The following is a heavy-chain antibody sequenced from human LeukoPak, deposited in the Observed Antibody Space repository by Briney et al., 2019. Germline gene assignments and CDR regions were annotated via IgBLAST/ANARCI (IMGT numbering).Heavy chain of an antibody. D-gene: IGHD4-17*01. V-gene: IGHV3-30*04. CDR3: AREYRYGDPNFDY. CDR1: GFTFSSYA. CDR2: ISYDGSNK. J-gene: IGHJ4*02. Sequence: PGGSLRLSCAASGFTFSSYAMHWVRQAPGKGLEWVAVISYDGSNKYYADSVKGRFTISRDPAKNSLYLQMNSLRAEDTAVYYCAREYRYGDPNFDYWGQGTLVTVSS.